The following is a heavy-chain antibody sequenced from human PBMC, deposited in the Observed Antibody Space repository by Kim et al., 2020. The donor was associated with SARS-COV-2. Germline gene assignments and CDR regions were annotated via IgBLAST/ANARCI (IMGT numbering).Heavy chain of an antibody. CDR1: GGSISSYY. Sequence: SETLSLTSTVSGGSISSYYWSWIRQPPGKGLEWIGYIYYSGSTNYNPSLKSRVTISVDTSKNQFSLKLSSVTAADTAVYYCARLRYCSGGSCPSWFDPWGQGTLVTVSS. J-gene: IGHJ5*02. V-gene: IGHV4-59*01. CDR3: ARLRYCSGGSCPSWFDP. CDR2: IYYSGST. D-gene: IGHD2-15*01.